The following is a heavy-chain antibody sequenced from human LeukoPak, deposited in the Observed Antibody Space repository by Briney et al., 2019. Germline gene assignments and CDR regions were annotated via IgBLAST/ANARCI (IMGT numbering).Heavy chain of an antibody. D-gene: IGHD3-3*01. Sequence: ASVKVSCKASGYTFTGYYVHWVRQAPGQGLEWMGWINPNSGGTNYAQKFQGRVTMTRDTSISTAYMELSRLRSDDTAVYYCARRGYDFQLYYFDYWGQGTLVTVSS. CDR1: GYTFTGYY. J-gene: IGHJ4*02. CDR2: INPNSGGT. V-gene: IGHV1-2*02. CDR3: ARRGYDFQLYYFDY.